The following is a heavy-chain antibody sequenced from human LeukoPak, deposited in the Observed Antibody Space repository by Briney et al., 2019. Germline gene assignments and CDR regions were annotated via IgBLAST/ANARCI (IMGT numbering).Heavy chain of an antibody. CDR3: ARPTAQGSYGYGGFDY. Sequence: PSETLSLTCTVSGGSISSSSYYWGWIRRPPGKGLEWIGSIYYSGSTYYNPSLKSRVTMSVDTSKNQFSLKLSSVTAADTAVYYCARPTAQGSYGYGGFDYWGQGTLVTVSS. D-gene: IGHD5-18*01. V-gene: IGHV4-39*01. CDR2: IYYSGST. J-gene: IGHJ4*02. CDR1: GGSISSSSYY.